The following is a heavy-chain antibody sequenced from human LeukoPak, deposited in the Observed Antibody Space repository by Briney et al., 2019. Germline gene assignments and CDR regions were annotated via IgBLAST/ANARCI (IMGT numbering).Heavy chain of an antibody. J-gene: IGHJ4*02. CDR2: ISGSGDNT. D-gene: IGHD6-6*01. Sequence: GGSLRLYCAASGFTFSSYAMSWVRQVPGKGLEWVSVISGSGDNTYYADSVKGRFTISRDNSKNMLYLQMNSLRAEDTAVYYCAKWKYSNSGIDDYWGQGTLVTVSS. V-gene: IGHV3-23*01. CDR1: GFTFSSYA. CDR3: AKWKYSNSGIDDY.